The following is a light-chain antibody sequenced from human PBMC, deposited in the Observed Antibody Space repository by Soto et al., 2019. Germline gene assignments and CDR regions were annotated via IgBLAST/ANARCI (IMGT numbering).Light chain of an antibody. CDR2: DAS. V-gene: IGKV3D-20*01. CDR3: QQYGSSPYT. Sequence: EIVLTQSPATLSLSPGARATLSCEASQSVSSSYLAWYQQKPGLAPRLLIYDASSRATGIPDRFSGSGSGTDFTLTISRLEPEDFAVYYCQQYGSSPYTFGQGTKLEIK. J-gene: IGKJ2*01. CDR1: QSVSSSY.